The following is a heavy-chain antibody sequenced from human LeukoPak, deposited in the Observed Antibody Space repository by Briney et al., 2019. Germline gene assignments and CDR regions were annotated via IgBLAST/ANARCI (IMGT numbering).Heavy chain of an antibody. D-gene: IGHD6-13*01. CDR3: AKSPGYSSSFDY. J-gene: IGHJ4*02. CDR1: GFTVTSNY. V-gene: IGHV3-66*01. CDR2: IYTGGST. Sequence: GGSQRLSCAGSGFTVTSNYMSWVRQAPGKGLEWVSVIYTGGSTYYADSVKGRFTISRDNSKNTVYLQMNSLRAEDTAVYYCAKSPGYSSSFDYWGQGTLVSVSS.